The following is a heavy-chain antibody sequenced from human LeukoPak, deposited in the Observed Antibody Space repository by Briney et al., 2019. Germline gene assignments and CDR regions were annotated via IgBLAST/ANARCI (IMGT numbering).Heavy chain of an antibody. V-gene: IGHV3-48*04. J-gene: IGHJ4*02. CDR1: GFTFSSYS. CDR3: ASGMRVGPNI. D-gene: IGHD1-26*01. CDR2: ISSSSNTI. Sequence: GGSLRLSCAASGFTFSSYSMNWVRQAPGKGLEWISYISSSSNTIKYADSVKGRFTISRDNAKNSLYLQMNSLRVEDTAVYYCASGMRVGPNIWGQGTLVTVSS.